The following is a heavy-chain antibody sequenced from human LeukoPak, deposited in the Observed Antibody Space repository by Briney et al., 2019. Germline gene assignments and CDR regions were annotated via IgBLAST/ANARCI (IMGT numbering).Heavy chain of an antibody. D-gene: IGHD3-3*02. CDR1: GFTFSSYA. CDR3: AKVSGKRSASTQTDYFDY. V-gene: IGHV3-23*01. CDR2: ISGSGGST. J-gene: IGHJ4*02. Sequence: GGSLRLSCAASGFTFSSYAMSWVRQAPGKGLEWVSAISGSGGSTYYADSVKGRFTISRDNSKNTLYLQMNSLRAEDTAVYYCAKVSGKRSASTQTDYFDYWGQGILVTVSS.